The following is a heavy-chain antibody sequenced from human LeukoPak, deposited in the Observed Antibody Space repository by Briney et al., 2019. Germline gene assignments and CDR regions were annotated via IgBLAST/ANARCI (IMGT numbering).Heavy chain of an antibody. D-gene: IGHD3-10*01. J-gene: IGHJ4*02. CDR3: ARGLRAGGDS. Sequence: GGSLRLSCAASGFTFSDHYMSWIRQTPGKGPKWVSYSSTSGSIINYADSVKGRFTISRHNAKNSLFLQMNRLRAEDTAVYYCARGLRAGGDSWGQGTLVTVSS. CDR2: SSTSGSII. CDR1: GFTFSDHY. V-gene: IGHV3-11*04.